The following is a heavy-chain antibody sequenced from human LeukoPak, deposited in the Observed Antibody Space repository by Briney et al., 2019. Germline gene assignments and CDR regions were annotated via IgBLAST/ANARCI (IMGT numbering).Heavy chain of an antibody. Sequence: ASVKVSCKASGYTFTGYYMHWVRQAPGQGLEWMGWINPNSGGTNYAQKFQGRVTMTRDTSISTAYMELSRLRSDDTAVYYCARADCSGGSCPRYWGQGTLVTVSS. CDR1: GYTFTGYY. CDR3: ARADCSGGSCPRY. CDR2: INPNSGGT. J-gene: IGHJ4*02. D-gene: IGHD2-15*01. V-gene: IGHV1-2*02.